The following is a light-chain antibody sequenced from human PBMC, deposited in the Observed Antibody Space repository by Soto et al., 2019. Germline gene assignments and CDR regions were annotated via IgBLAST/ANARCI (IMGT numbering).Light chain of an antibody. CDR3: QQRSNWPIT. Sequence: EIVLTQSPATLSLSPGERATLSCRASQSVSSYLAWYQQKPGQAPRLLIYDASNRATGIPARFSGSGSGTDFTLTISSLEPEDFAVYYCQQRSNWPITFGQGTRREI. V-gene: IGKV3-11*01. J-gene: IGKJ5*01. CDR1: QSVSSY. CDR2: DAS.